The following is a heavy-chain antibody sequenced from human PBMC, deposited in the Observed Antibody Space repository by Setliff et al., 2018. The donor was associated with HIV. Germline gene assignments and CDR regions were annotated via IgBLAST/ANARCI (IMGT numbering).Heavy chain of an antibody. D-gene: IGHD3-3*01. J-gene: IGHJ6*03. V-gene: IGHV4-4*08. CDR1: GGSISSYY. Sequence: SETLSLTCTVSGGSISSYYWSWVRQPPGKGLEWIGYIYTSGSTNYNPSLKSRVTISVDTSKNQFSLKLSSVTAADTAVYYCARDTLYYNFWSGYPRYYYYYMDVWGKGTTVTVSS. CDR2: IYTSGST. CDR3: ARDTLYYNFWSGYPRYYYYYMDV.